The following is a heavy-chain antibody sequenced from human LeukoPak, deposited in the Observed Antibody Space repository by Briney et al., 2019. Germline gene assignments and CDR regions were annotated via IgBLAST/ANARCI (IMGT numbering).Heavy chain of an antibody. CDR2: ISGSGGST. V-gene: IGHV3-23*01. CDR3: AKISSGGSGSYPAPVFDY. J-gene: IGHJ4*02. CDR1: GFTFSSYE. D-gene: IGHD3-10*01. Sequence: GGSLRLSCAASGFTFSSYEMNWVRQAPGKGLEWVSAISGSGGSTYYADSVKGRFTISRDNSKNTLYLQMNSLRAEDTAVYYCAKISSGGSGSYPAPVFDYWGQGTLVTVSS.